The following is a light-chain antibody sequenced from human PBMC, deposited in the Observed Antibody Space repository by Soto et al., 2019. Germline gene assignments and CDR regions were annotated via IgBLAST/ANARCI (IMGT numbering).Light chain of an antibody. CDR3: SSYTSSNTLVV. V-gene: IGLV2-14*03. J-gene: IGLJ2*01. CDR2: DVN. Sequence: QSALTQPASVSGSPGQSITISCTGTSSDIGGYNYVSWYQQHPGEAPKLMIYDVNNRPSGLSNRFSGSQSGNTASLTISGLQAEDEADYYCSSYTSSNTLVVFGGGTKLTVL. CDR1: SSDIGGYNY.